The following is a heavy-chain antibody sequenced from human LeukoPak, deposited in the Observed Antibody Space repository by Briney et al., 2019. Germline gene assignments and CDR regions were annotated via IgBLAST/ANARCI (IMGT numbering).Heavy chain of an antibody. D-gene: IGHD1-26*01. V-gene: IGHV3-74*01. CDR2: INSDGSST. J-gene: IGHJ4*02. Sequence: GGSLRLSCAASGFTFSNFWMHWVRQAPGKGLVWVSRINSDGSSTTYADSVKGRFTISRDNAKNTLYLQMNSLKTEDTAVYYCVRGYSGPDTDTWYFDFWGQGTLVTVSS. CDR1: GFTFSNFW. CDR3: VRGYSGPDTDTWYFDF.